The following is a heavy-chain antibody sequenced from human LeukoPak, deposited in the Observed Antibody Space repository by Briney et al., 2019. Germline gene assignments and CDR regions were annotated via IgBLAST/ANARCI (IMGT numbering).Heavy chain of an antibody. J-gene: IGHJ6*03. CDR3: ARANYYYYYMDV. CDR1: GYTFTGYG. Sequence: ASVKVSCKASGYTFTGYGINWVRQATGQGLEWMGWMNPNSGNTGYAQKFQGRVTITRNTSISTAYMELSSLRSEDTAVYYCARANYYYYYMDVWGKGTTVTVSS. V-gene: IGHV1-8*03. CDR2: MNPNSGNT.